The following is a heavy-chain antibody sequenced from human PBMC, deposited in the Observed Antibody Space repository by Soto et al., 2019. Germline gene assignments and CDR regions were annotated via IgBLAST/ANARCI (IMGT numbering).Heavy chain of an antibody. CDR1: GYTFTGYY. V-gene: IGHV1-2*02. J-gene: IGHJ5*02. D-gene: IGHD6-6*01. CDR2: INPNSGGT. CDR3: AVDKQPLYSSSSPYIDP. Sequence: ASVKVSCKASGYTFTGYYMHWVRQAPGQGLEWMGWINPNSGGTNYAQKFQGRVTMTRDTSISTAYMELSRLRSDDTAVYYCAVDKQPLYSSSSPYIDPWGQEPWSPSPQ.